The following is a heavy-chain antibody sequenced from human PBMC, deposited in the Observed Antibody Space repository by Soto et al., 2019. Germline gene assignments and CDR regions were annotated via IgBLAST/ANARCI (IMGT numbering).Heavy chain of an antibody. D-gene: IGHD6-13*01. V-gene: IGHV1-46*01. Sequence: ASVKVSCKASGYTFTSYYMHWVRQAPGQGLEWMGIINPSGGSTSYAQKFQGRVTMTRDTSTSTVYMELSSLRSEDTDVYYCARGRVLVGLNYYYGMDVWGQGTTVTVSS. CDR1: GYTFTSYY. J-gene: IGHJ6*02. CDR3: ARGRVLVGLNYYYGMDV. CDR2: INPSGGST.